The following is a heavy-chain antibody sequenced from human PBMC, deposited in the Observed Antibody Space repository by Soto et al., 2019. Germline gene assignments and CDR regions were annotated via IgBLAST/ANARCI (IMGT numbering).Heavy chain of an antibody. CDR2: IIPIFGTA. CDR3: ARMGAWGWVGFDY. J-gene: IGHJ4*02. CDR1: GGTFSSYA. D-gene: IGHD6-19*01. V-gene: IGHV1-69*06. Sequence: QVQLVQSGAEVKKPGSSVKVSCKASGGTFSSYAISWVRQAPGQGLEWMGGIIPIFGTANYAQKFQGRGTITADKSTSTAYMELSSMISEDTAVYYCARMGAWGWVGFDYWGQGTLVTVSS.